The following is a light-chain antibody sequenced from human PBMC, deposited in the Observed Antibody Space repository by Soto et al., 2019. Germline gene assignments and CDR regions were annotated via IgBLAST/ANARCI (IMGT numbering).Light chain of an antibody. Sequence: QTVVTQEPSFSVSPGGTVTLTCGLSSGSVSTSYYPSWYQQTPGQAPRTLIYSTNTRSSGVPDRFSGSILGNKAALTITGAQADDESDYYCVMYIGSGISVFGNGTKLTVL. V-gene: IGLV8-61*01. CDR2: STN. J-gene: IGLJ1*01. CDR1: SGSVSTSYY. CDR3: VMYIGSGISV.